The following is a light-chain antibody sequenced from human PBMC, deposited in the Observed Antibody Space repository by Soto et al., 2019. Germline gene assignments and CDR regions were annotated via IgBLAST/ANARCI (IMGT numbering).Light chain of an antibody. CDR2: DNN. J-gene: IGLJ3*02. CDR3: GTWDSSLSAWV. V-gene: IGLV1-51*01. CDR1: SSNIGNNY. Sequence: QSVLTQPPSVSAAPGRKVTISCSGSSSNIGNNYLSWYQQFPGTAPQLLIYDNNKRPSGIPDRFSGSKSGTSATLGITGLQTGDEADYYCGTWDSSLSAWVFGGGTKLTVL.